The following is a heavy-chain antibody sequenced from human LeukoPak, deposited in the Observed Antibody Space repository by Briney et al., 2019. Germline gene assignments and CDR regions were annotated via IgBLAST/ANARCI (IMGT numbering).Heavy chain of an antibody. Sequence: GGSLRLSCAVSGFPFSSHAMSWVRQTPERGLEWVSVISGSGGSTYYADSVKGRFTISRDNSKNTLYLQMNSLRAEDTAVYYCAKGYCSSTSCPLDNWGQGTLVTVSS. CDR3: AKGYCSSTSCPLDN. D-gene: IGHD2-2*01. CDR1: GFPFSSHA. J-gene: IGHJ4*02. V-gene: IGHV3-23*01. CDR2: ISGSGGST.